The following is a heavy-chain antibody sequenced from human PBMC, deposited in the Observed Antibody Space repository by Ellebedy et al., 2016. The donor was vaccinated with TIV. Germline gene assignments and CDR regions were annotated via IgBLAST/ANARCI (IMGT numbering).Heavy chain of an antibody. J-gene: IGHJ4*02. Sequence: PGGSLRLSCAASGFTFSSYSMNWVRQAPGKGLEWVSYISSSSSTIYYADSVKGRFTISRDNAKNSLYLQMNSLRAEDTAVYYCARDRGTTMTVSDYWGQGTLVTVSS. CDR2: ISSSSSTI. CDR1: GFTFSSYS. V-gene: IGHV3-48*01. CDR3: ARDRGTTMTVSDY. D-gene: IGHD3-22*01.